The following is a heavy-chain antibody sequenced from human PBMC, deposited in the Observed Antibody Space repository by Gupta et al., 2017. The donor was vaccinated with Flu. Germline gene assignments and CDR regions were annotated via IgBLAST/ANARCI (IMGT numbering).Heavy chain of an antibody. Sequence: GFGFTGHGLGGVGQAPGRGLEWEANINEDGAVTYYVDSIKGRFTISRDNVKNSLYLQMNSLRADDTAVYYCARHGFYCFDGWGQGTLVTVSS. D-gene: IGHD2-15*01. V-gene: IGHV3-7*01. CDR1: GFGFTGHG. CDR2: INEDGAVT. CDR3: ARHGFYCFDG. J-gene: IGHJ5*02.